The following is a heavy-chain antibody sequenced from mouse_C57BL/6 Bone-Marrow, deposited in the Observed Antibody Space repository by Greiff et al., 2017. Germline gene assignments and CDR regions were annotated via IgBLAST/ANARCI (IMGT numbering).Heavy chain of an antibody. CDR3: ARGYDYDGLGYWYFDV. CDR1: GYTFTSYT. J-gene: IGHJ1*03. CDR2: INPSSGYT. D-gene: IGHD2-4*01. V-gene: IGHV1-4*01. Sequence: VQLQQSGAELARPGASVKMSCKASGYTFTSYTMHWVKQRPGQGLEWIGYINPSSGYTKYNQKFKDKATLTADKSSRTAYMQLGSLTSEDSAVYYCARGYDYDGLGYWYFDVWGTGTTVTVSS.